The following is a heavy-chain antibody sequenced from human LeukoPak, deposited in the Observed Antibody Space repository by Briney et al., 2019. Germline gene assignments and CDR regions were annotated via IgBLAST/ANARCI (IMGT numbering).Heavy chain of an antibody. CDR1: GGSFSGYY. D-gene: IGHD2-21*01. CDR3: ARGLFRGDPRST. Sequence: SETLSLTCAVYGGSFSGYYWSWIRQPPGKGLERIGEINHSGITNFKPSLKSRVTISIDTSKKQFSLKLSSVTAADTAVYYCARGLFRGDPRSTWGQGTLVTVSS. CDR2: INHSGIT. V-gene: IGHV4-34*01. J-gene: IGHJ5*02.